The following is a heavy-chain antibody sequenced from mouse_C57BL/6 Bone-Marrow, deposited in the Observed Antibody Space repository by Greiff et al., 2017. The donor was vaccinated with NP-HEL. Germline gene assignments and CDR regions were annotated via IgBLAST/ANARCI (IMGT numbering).Heavy chain of an antibody. CDR3: ARNRYFDV. J-gene: IGHJ1*03. Sequence: VQLQESGPGLVQPSQCLSITCTVSGFSLTSYCVHWVRQSPGKGLEWLGVIRSGGSSDYNAPSISRLSISKDNTTSQVFFNMNRLQADDTAIYYCARNRYFDVWGTGTTVTVSS. V-gene: IGHV2-2*01. CDR1: GFSLTSYC. CDR2: IRSGGSS.